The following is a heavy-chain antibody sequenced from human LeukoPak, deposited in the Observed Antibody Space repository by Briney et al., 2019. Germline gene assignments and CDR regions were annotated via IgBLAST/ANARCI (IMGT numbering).Heavy chain of an antibody. Sequence: GGSLRQTCAGTGCTVSSNYLNWLGQAPGRGLEWVSVFYSGGSKYYADCGKGRCTIHRDNSKNKVYLHMNSLRAEDTAVYYCARENSEWYAFDIWGQGTMVTVSS. J-gene: IGHJ3*02. D-gene: IGHD3-3*01. V-gene: IGHV3-66*01. CDR2: FYSGGSK. CDR3: ARENSEWYAFDI. CDR1: GCTVSSNY.